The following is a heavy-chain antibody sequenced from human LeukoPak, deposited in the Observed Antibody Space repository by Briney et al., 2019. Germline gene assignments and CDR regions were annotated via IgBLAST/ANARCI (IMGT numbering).Heavy chain of an antibody. CDR1: GFTFSSFA. Sequence: PGRSLRLSCAASGFTFSSFAFHWVRQAPGKGLEWVAVISHDGSDTFYADSVKGRFTISRDNSKNTLYLQMNSLRAEDTAVYYCAKDRSPSRGGFVVVPAARGSYYFDYWGQGTLVTVSS. CDR2: ISHDGSDT. CDR3: AKDRSPSRGGFVVVPAARGSYYFDY. D-gene: IGHD2-2*01. V-gene: IGHV3-30-3*01. J-gene: IGHJ4*02.